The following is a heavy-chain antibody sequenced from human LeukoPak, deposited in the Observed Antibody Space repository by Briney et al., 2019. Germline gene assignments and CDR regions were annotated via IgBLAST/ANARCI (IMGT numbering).Heavy chain of an antibody. CDR2: INPSGGST. CDR1: GYTFPYYY. D-gene: IGHD2-21*02. CDR3: ARNWGGDHLVGGLFDS. J-gene: IGHJ5*01. V-gene: IGHV1-46*01. Sequence: GASVKVSCKASGYTFPYYYLHWVRQAPGQGLEWMGLINPSGGSTSYAQKFQGRVTMTRDMSTTTVYMELSRLIYEDTAVYYCARNWGGDHLVGGLFDSWGHGTLVTVSS.